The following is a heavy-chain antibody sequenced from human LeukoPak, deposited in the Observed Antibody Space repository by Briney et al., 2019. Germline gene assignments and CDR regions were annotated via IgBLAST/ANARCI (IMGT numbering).Heavy chain of an antibody. D-gene: IGHD6-13*01. CDR2: ISSSGSTI. CDR1: GLTFSDYY. J-gene: IGHJ2*01. V-gene: IGHV3-11*01. Sequence: GGSLRLSCAASGLTFSDYYMSWIRQAPGKGLEWVSYISSSGSTIYYADSVKGRFTISRDNAKNSLYLQMDSLRAEDTAVYYCARAGTSWYFDLWGRGTLVTVSS. CDR3: ARAGTSWYFDL.